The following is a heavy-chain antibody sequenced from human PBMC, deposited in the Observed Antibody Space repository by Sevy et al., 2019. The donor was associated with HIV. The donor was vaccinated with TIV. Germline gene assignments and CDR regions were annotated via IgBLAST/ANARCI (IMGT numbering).Heavy chain of an antibody. V-gene: IGHV3-23*01. CDR2: ISGSGTRT. D-gene: IGHD3-22*01. CDR1: GFSFDRFG. CDR3: AKGGGGHYDPDEIGYYFYYYNMDV. Sequence: GSLRLSCAVSGFSFDRFGMTWVRQAPGKGLEWVSGISGSGTRTYYADSVKGRFIISRENSKNPLYLQMNSLRSEDTAIYYCAKGGGGHYDPDEIGYYFYYYNMDVWGKGTTVTVSS. J-gene: IGHJ6*03.